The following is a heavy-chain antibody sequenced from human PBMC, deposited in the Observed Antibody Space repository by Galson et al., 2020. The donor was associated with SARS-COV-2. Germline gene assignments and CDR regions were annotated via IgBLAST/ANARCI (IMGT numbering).Heavy chain of an antibody. J-gene: IGHJ4*02. V-gene: IGHV3-48*03. D-gene: IGHD3-3*01. CDR3: ARWTWGANYLWYFGY. CDR1: GFLFSSYE. Sequence: GESLKISCPASGFLFSSYELNWVRQAPGKGLAWVSYISSSGSATYYADSVKGRFTLSRDNAQNSLYLHMYSLRAEDTAVYYCARWTWGANYLWYFGYWGQGALVTVSS. CDR2: ISSSGSAT.